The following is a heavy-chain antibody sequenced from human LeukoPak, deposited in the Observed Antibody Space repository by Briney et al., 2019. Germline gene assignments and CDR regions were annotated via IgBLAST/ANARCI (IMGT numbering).Heavy chain of an antibody. CDR1: GFRFNSHH. V-gene: IGHV3-30*03. D-gene: IGHD1-26*01. Sequence: GRSLRLSCAVSGFRFNSHHVHWVRQAPNKGLEWVAVAPHDRSSPSHAASVNGRFTISRDNSKDTLFLHMDSLRVDDTATYYCARQSLGASGLDHWGQGVLVTVSS. CDR2: APHDRSSP. CDR3: ARQSLGASGLDH. J-gene: IGHJ4*02.